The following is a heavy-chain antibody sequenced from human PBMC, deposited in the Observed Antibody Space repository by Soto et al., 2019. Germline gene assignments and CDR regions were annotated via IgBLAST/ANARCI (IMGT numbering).Heavy chain of an antibody. CDR2: IWFDGSKR. CDR1: GFTFSPYA. Sequence: GGSLRLSCAASGFTFSPYAMHWVRQAPGKGLDWVAVIWFDGSKRYYADSVKGRFTISRDNSKNTLYLQMNSLRAEDTAVYYCARGPVVVAATHWFDPWGQGTLVTVSS. V-gene: IGHV3-33*01. D-gene: IGHD2-15*01. J-gene: IGHJ5*02. CDR3: ARGPVVVAATHWFDP.